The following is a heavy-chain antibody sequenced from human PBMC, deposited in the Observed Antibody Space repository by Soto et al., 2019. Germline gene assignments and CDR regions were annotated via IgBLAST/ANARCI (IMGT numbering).Heavy chain of an antibody. CDR1: GYTFTRYY. D-gene: IGHD1-1*01. CDR3: ARDANWNDNWFDP. V-gene: IGHV1-46*01. CDR2: INPSGGST. Sequence: ASVKVSCKASGYTFTRYYMHWVRQAPGQVLEWMGIINPSGGSTIYAQKFQGRVTMTRETSTSTVYMELSSLRSEDTAVDYCARDANWNDNWFDPWGQGTLVTVSS. J-gene: IGHJ5*02.